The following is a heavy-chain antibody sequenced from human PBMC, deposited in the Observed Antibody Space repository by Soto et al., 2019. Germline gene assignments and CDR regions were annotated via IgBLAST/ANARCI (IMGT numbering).Heavy chain of an antibody. CDR3: ARATAMVHYYFDY. CDR1: GGSISSGDYY. Sequence: PSETLSLTCTVSGGSISSGDYYWSWIRQPPGKGLEWIGYIYYSGSTYYNPSLKSRVTISVDTSKNQSSLKLSSVTAADTAVYYCARATAMVHYYFDYWGQGTLVTVSS. D-gene: IGHD5-18*01. J-gene: IGHJ4*02. V-gene: IGHV4-30-4*01. CDR2: IYYSGST.